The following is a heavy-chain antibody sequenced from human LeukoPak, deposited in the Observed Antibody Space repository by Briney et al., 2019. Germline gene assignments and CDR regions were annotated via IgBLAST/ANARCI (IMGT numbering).Heavy chain of an antibody. D-gene: IGHD6-19*01. CDR1: GGSIGGYY. J-gene: IGHJ3*02. CDR3: ARQPSATAAFDI. V-gene: IGHV4-59*08. CDR2: IYFSGSNP. Sequence: PPETLSLTCAVSGGSIGGYYWSWIRQPPGKGLEWIAYIYFSGSNPNYNPSFKSRATISVDTSKNQFSLKLTSVAAADTAIYYCARQPSATAAFDIWGQGTMVIVSS.